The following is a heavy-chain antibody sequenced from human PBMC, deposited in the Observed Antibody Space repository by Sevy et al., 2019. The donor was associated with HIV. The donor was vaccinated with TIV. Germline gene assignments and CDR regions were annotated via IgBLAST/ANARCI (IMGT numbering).Heavy chain of an antibody. D-gene: IGHD1-26*01. CDR3: ARESRGSLEGFDI. CDR1: GFTFSTYW. V-gene: IGHV3-74*01. CDR2: INSDGNYR. J-gene: IGHJ3*02. Sequence: GGSLRLSCAVSGFTFSTYWMHWVRQAPGKGLVWVSRINSDGNYRSYVESVEGRFTISRDNAQNTLFLQMSSLRVEDTAVYYCARESRGSLEGFDIWGQGTMVTVSS.